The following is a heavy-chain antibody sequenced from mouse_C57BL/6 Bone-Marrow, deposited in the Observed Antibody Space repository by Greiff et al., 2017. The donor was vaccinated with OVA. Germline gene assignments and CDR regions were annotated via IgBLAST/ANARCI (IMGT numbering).Heavy chain of an antibody. CDR1: GYAFRSSW. D-gene: IGHD1-1*01. V-gene: IGHV1-82*01. Sequence: QVQLQQSGPELVKPGASVKISCKASGYAFRSSWMNWVKQRPGKGLEWIGRIYPGDGDTNYNGKFKGKATLTADKSSSTAYLQLSSLTSEDSAVYFCARGGLLPYYFDYWGQGTTLTVSS. J-gene: IGHJ2*01. CDR3: ARGGLLPYYFDY. CDR2: IYPGDGDT.